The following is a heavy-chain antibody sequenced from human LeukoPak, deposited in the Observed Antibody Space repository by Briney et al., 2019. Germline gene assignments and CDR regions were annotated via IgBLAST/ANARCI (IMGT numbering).Heavy chain of an antibody. D-gene: IGHD6-6*01. CDR3: ARDGGYSSSSDY. J-gene: IGHJ4*02. V-gene: IGHV3-21*01. Sequence: PGGSLRLSCAASGFTFSSYSMNWVRQAPGKGLEWVSSISSSSSYIYYADSVKGRFTISRDNARNSLYLQMNSLRAEDTAVYYCARDGGYSSSSDYWGQGTLVTVSS. CDR2: ISSSSSYI. CDR1: GFTFSSYS.